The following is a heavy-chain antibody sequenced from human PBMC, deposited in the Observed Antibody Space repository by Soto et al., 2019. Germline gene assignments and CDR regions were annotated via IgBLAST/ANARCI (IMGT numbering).Heavy chain of an antibody. Sequence: GESLKISCKTSGYSFSGFWIGWVRQMPGKGLEWVGSIYPRDSETRYRPSFEGQVTISADRSISTAYLQWSSLKASDTAIYYCARAIEMATIGWFDPWGQGTLVTVSS. CDR1: GYSFSGFW. J-gene: IGHJ5*02. CDR3: ARAIEMATIGWFDP. CDR2: IYPRDSET. D-gene: IGHD5-12*01. V-gene: IGHV5-51*01.